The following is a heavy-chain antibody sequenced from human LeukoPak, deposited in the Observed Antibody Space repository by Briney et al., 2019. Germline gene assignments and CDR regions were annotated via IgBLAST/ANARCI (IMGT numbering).Heavy chain of an antibody. CDR1: GGTFRSYS. D-gene: IGHD3-22*01. J-gene: IGHJ3*02. V-gene: IGHV1-69*04. CDR3: ARERASSGYHQAFDI. CDR2: IIPILGIA. Sequence: GASVKVSCKASGGTFRSYSISWVRQAPGQGLEWMGRIIPILGIANYAQKFQGRVTITADKSTSTAYMELSSLRSEDTAVYYCARERASSGYHQAFDIWGQGTMVTASS.